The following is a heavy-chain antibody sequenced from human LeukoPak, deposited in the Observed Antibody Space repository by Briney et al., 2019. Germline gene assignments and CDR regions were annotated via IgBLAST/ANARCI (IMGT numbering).Heavy chain of an antibody. J-gene: IGHJ4*02. CDR1: GFTFSNYW. D-gene: IGHD6-13*01. CDR2: IKTDGSST. V-gene: IGHV3-74*01. CDR3: ARDFMYSITCAGC. Sequence: GGSLRLSCAASGFTFSNYWMHWVRQVPGKGLMWVSRIKTDGSSTSYADSVKGRFTISRGNAKNTLYLQMNSLRVEDTAVYYCARDFMYSITCAGCWGQGTLVTVSS.